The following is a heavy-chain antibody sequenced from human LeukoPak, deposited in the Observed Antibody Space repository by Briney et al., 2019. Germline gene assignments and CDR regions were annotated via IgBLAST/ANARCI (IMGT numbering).Heavy chain of an antibody. D-gene: IGHD6-13*01. V-gene: IGHV4-61*02. J-gene: IGHJ5*02. CDR1: GGSISSGSYY. CDR3: ARLPPAAGTGWFDP. CDR2: IYTSGST. Sequence: PSQTLSLTCTVSGGSISSGSYYWSWIRQPAGKGLEWIGRIYTSGSTNYNPSLKSRVTISVDTSKNQFSLKLSSVTAADTAVYYCARLPPAAGTGWFDPWGQGTLVTVSS.